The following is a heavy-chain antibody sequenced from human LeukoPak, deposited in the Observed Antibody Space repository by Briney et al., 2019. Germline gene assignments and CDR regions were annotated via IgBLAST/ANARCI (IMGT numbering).Heavy chain of an antibody. J-gene: IGHJ3*02. CDR2: MHYSGSS. CDR1: GDSISSYY. V-gene: IGHV4-59*01. D-gene: IGHD5-18*01. Sequence: PSETLSLTCTVSGDSISSYYCSWIRQSPGKGLEWIGYMHYSGSSDYNPSLRSRVTIPVDTSNNQFSLNLRSVTAADAAVYYCARRRGSGTQLWKYDAFDIWGQGTLVTVSS. CDR3: ARRRGSGTQLWKYDAFDI.